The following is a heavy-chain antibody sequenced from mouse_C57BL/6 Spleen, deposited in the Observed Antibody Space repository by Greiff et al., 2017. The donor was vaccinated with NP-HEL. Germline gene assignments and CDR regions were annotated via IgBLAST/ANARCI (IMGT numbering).Heavy chain of an antibody. J-gene: IGHJ4*01. CDR1: GFTFSSYA. V-gene: IGHV5S21*01. CDR3: ARDYYYGSSYYYAMDY. D-gene: IGHD1-1*01. Sequence: EVQVVESGDGLAKPGGSLKLSCAASGFTFSSYAMSWVRQTPEQRLEWVAYISRGGDYIYYADTVKGRFTISRDNARNTLYLKKSSLMSEDTAMYYCARDYYYGSSYYYAMDYWGQGTSVTVSS. CDR2: ISRGGDYI.